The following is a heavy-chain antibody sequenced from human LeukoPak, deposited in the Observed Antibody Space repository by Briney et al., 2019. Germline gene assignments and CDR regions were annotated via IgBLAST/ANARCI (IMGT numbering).Heavy chain of an antibody. CDR1: GGSISSYY. V-gene: IGHV4-34*01. CDR2: INHSGST. J-gene: IGHJ6*02. CDR3: ARARTRGYYYYGMDV. Sequence: PSETLSLTCTVSGGSISSYYWSWIRQPPGKGLEWIGEINHSGSTNYNPSLKSRVTISVDTSKNQFSLKLSSVTAADTAVYYCARARTRGYYYYGMDVWGQGTTVTVSS. D-gene: IGHD2-2*01.